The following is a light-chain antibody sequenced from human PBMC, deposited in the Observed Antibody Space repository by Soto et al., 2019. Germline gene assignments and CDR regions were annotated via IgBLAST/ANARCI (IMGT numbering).Light chain of an antibody. V-gene: IGKV1-39*01. Sequence: DIQMTQSPSSLSASVGYRVTITCRASQSISSYLNWYQQKPGKAPKLLIYAASSLQSGVPSRFSGSGSGTDFTLTISSLQPEDFAPDYCQQSYSTPYTFGQGTKLEIK. CDR1: QSISSY. CDR2: AAS. J-gene: IGKJ2*01. CDR3: QQSYSTPYT.